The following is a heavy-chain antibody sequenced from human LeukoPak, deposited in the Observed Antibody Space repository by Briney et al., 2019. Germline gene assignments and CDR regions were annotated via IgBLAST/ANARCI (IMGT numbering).Heavy chain of an antibody. CDR3: ARPLGYCSGGSCYGDAFDI. V-gene: IGHV4-39*02. J-gene: IGHJ3*02. CDR2: IHYSVRT. CDR1: GGPISSSSYY. D-gene: IGHD2-15*01. Sequence: PSETLSLTCTVSGGPISSSSYYWGWIRQPPGKRLEWIGSIHYSVRTYDNPSIKSRVTISLGTSKNHFSLKLSSVTAADTAVYYCARPLGYCSGGSCYGDAFDIWGQGTMVTVSS.